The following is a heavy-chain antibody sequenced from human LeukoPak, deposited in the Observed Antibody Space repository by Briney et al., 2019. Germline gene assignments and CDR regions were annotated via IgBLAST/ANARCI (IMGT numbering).Heavy chain of an antibody. D-gene: IGHD5-12*01. CDR2: IYYSGST. V-gene: IGHV4-59*01. J-gene: IGHJ5*02. CDR3: ARDYSGYDHNWFDP. CDR1: GGSISSYY. Sequence: SETLSLTCTVSGGSISSYYWNWIRQPPGKGLEWIGYIYYSGSTNYNPSLKSRVTISVDTSKNQFSLKLSSVTAADTAVYHCARDYSGYDHNWFDPWGQGTLVTVSS.